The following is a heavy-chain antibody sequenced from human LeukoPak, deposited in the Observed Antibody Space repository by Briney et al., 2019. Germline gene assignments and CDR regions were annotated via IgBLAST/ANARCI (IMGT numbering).Heavy chain of an antibody. J-gene: IGHJ6*03. D-gene: IGHD3-16*02. CDR1: GFTFSSYE. CDR2: ISSSGSTI. Sequence: GGSLRLSCAASGFTFSSYEMNWVRQAPGKGLEWVSYISSSGSTIYYADSVKGRFTISRDNAKNSLYLQMNSLRAEDTALYYCAKVAGRAFGAVIASRARYYMDVWGKGTTVTVSS. CDR3: AKVAGRAFGAVIASRARYYMDV. V-gene: IGHV3-48*03.